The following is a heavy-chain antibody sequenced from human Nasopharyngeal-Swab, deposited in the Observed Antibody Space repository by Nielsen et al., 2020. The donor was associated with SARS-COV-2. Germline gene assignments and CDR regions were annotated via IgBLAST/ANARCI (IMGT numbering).Heavy chain of an antibody. D-gene: IGHD2-15*01. V-gene: IGHV4-59*08. J-gene: IGHJ6*03. Sequence: ESLKISCTVSGGSISSYYWSWIRQPPGKGLEWTGYIYYSGSTNYNPSLKSRVTISVDTSKNQFSLKLSSVTAADTAVYYCARHGPQYCSGGSCYSGTQNYYYYYMDVWGKGTTVTVSS. CDR1: GGSISSYY. CDR2: IYYSGST. CDR3: ARHGPQYCSGGSCYSGTQNYYYYYMDV.